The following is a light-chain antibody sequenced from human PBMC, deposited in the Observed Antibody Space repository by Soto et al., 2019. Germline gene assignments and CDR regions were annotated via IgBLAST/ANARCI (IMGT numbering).Light chain of an antibody. V-gene: IGKV1-NL1*01. Sequence: DIQMTQSPSSLSASVGDKVTITCRASQGINNDLAWYQQKPGKPPRLLIYGASTGATGTPARFSGSGGATDFTLTISSLQSEDFAPYYCQQYYHWPWTFGQGTKV. J-gene: IGKJ1*01. CDR2: GAS. CDR3: QQYYHWPWT. CDR1: QGINND.